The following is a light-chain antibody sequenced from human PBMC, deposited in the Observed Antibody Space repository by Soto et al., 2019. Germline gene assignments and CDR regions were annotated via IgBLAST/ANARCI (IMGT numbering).Light chain of an antibody. Sequence: DIQMTQSPSSLSTSVGDRVTITCQASQDINNYLYWYQQKPGKAPKLLIYDASTLETGVPSRFSGSRSGTHFTLTIISLQPEDIATYYCQQYDSLPITFGQGTRLDIK. CDR2: DAS. CDR3: QQYDSLPIT. CDR1: QDINNY. V-gene: IGKV1-33*01. J-gene: IGKJ5*01.